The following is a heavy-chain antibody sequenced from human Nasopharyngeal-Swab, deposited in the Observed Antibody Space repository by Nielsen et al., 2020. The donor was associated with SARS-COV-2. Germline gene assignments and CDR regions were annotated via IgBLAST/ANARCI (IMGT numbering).Heavy chain of an antibody. D-gene: IGHD4-17*01. Sequence: ASVKVSCKASGYTFTSYYMHWVRQAPGQGLEWMGIINPSGGSTSYAQKFQGRVTMTRDTSTSTVYMELSSLRSEDTAVYYCARVAVTAAWWFDPWGQGTLSPSPQ. CDR3: ARVAVTAAWWFDP. CDR1: GYTFTSYY. J-gene: IGHJ5*02. V-gene: IGHV1-46*01. CDR2: INPSGGST.